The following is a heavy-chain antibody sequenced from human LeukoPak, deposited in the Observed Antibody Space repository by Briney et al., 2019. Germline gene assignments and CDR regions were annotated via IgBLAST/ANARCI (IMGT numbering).Heavy chain of an antibody. D-gene: IGHD3-22*01. V-gene: IGHV1-18*01. CDR1: RYTFTSYG. CDR3: ARDSLYYYDSSGYYYTPSFYY. Sequence: GASVKVSCKASRYTFTSYGISGVRQAPGQGLEWMGWICAYEGNTNYAQKLQGRVTMTTNTSTSTAYMELRSRRSDETAVYYCARDSLYYYDSSGYYYTPSFYYWGQGTLVTVS. CDR2: ICAYEGNT. J-gene: IGHJ4*02.